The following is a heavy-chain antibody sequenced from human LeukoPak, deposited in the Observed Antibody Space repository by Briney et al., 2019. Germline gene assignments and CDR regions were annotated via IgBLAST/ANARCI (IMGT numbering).Heavy chain of an antibody. J-gene: IGHJ6*01. CDR3: ARSHPEYGDSYYYYYGMDV. CDR1: GASISSGSHY. D-gene: IGHD4-17*01. V-gene: IGHV4-61*02. Sequence: KASETLSLTCTVSGASISSGSHYWSWIRQPAGKGLEWIARIYTSGSTNYNPTLKSRVTMSVYTSKNQFSLKLSSVTAADTAVYYCARSHPEYGDSYYYYYGMDVWGQGTTVTVSS. CDR2: IYTSGST.